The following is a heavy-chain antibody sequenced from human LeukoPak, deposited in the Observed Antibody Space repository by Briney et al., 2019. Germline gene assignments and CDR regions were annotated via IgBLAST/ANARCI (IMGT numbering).Heavy chain of an antibody. D-gene: IGHD5/OR15-5a*01. CDR2: IHYSGST. V-gene: IGHV4-59*01. Sequence: PSETLSLTCTVSGGSISNYYWSWIRQPPGKGLEWIGYIHYSGSTNYNPSLKSRVTMSVDTSKNQFSLRLSSVTAADTAVYYRARDHDPPGLWGQGTLVTVSS. CDR3: ARDHDPPGL. CDR1: GGSISNYY. J-gene: IGHJ4*02.